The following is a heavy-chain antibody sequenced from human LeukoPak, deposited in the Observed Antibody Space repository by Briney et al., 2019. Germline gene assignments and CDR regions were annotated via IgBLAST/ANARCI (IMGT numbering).Heavy chain of an antibody. CDR3: ATVQGSYSPLDY. J-gene: IGHJ4*02. Sequence: GGSLRLSCAASGFTFSSYNMNWVRQAPGKGLEWVSFISSRGGYTYYADSVKGRFTISRDNAKNSLYLQMNSLRAEDTAVYFCATVQGSYSPLDYWGQGTLATVSS. D-gene: IGHD1-26*01. V-gene: IGHV3-21*01. CDR2: ISSRGGYT. CDR1: GFTFSSYN.